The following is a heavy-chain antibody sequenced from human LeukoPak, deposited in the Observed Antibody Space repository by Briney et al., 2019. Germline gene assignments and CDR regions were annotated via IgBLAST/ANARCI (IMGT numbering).Heavy chain of an antibody. Sequence: GGSLRLSCAASGFTFSSYSMSWVRQAPGKGLEWVSSISSSSSYIYYADSVKGRFTISRDNAKNSLYLQMNSLRAEDTAVYYCARALMVRGVMSYYGMDVWGQGTTVTVSS. V-gene: IGHV3-21*01. CDR2: ISSSSSYI. CDR1: GFTFSSYS. CDR3: ARALMVRGVMSYYGMDV. D-gene: IGHD3-10*01. J-gene: IGHJ6*02.